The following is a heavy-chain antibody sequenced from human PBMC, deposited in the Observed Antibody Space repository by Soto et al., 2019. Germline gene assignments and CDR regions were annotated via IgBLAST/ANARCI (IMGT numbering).Heavy chain of an antibody. V-gene: IGHV3-23*01. CDR3: AGLVGAPDYYYYGMDV. CDR1: GFTFSSYA. J-gene: IGHJ6*02. CDR2: ISVSGGST. D-gene: IGHD1-26*01. Sequence: PGGSLRLSCAASGFTFSSYAMSWVRQAPGKGLEWVSSISVSGGSTYYADSVRGRFTISRDTSKNTLYLQMNGLRADDTAVYYCAGLVGAPDYYYYGMDVWGQGTTVTVSS.